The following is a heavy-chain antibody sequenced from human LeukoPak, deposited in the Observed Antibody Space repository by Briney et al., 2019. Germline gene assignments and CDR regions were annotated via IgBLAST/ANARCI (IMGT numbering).Heavy chain of an antibody. D-gene: IGHD1-14*01. Sequence: SETLSLTYTVSGGSISSYHWSWIRQPAGKGLEWIGRIYTSGNTNYTPSLKSRVTMSVDTSKNQISLKVKSVTAADTAVYYCARGPIRTFGYGLDVWGQGTTVTVSS. V-gene: IGHV4-4*07. CDR1: GGSISSYH. CDR3: ARGPIRTFGYGLDV. J-gene: IGHJ6*02. CDR2: IYTSGNT.